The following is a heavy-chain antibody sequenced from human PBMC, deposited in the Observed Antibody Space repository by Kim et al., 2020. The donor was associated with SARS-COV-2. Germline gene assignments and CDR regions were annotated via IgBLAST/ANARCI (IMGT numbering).Heavy chain of an antibody. V-gene: IGHV4-31*02. J-gene: IGHJ4*02. Sequence: YYNPSLNSRVTISVDTSKNQVSLNLSSVTAADTAVYYCASGLWGYRHHFDYGGRGTLVTVSS. D-gene: IGHD5-18*01. CDR3: ASGLWGYRHHFDY.